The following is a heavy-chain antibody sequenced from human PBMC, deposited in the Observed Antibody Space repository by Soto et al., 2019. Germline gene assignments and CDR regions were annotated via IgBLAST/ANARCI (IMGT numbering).Heavy chain of an antibody. CDR2: INPSGGST. Sequence: QVQLVQSGAEVKKPGASVKVSCKPSGYTFTSYYMHWVRQAPGQGLEWMGIINPSGGSTSYAQKFQGRVTMTRDTSTSTVYMELSSLRCEDTAVYYCARAAGGSPWFDHWGQGTLVTVSS. J-gene: IGHJ5*02. D-gene: IGHD2-15*01. CDR1: GYTFTSYY. CDR3: ARAAGGSPWFDH. V-gene: IGHV1-46*03.